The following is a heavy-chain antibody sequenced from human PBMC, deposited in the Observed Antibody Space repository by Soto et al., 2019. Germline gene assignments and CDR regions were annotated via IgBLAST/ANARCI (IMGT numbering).Heavy chain of an antibody. CDR1: GGTFSSYA. V-gene: IGHV1-69*13. CDR3: ARGMVAAAGPRDYYYGMDV. D-gene: IGHD6-13*01. CDR2: IIPIFGTA. J-gene: IGHJ6*02. Sequence: SVKVSCKASGGTFSSYAISWVRQAPGQGLEWMGGIIPIFGTANYAQKFQGRVTITADESTSTAYMELSSLRSEGTAVYYCARGMVAAAGPRDYYYGMDVWGQGTTVTVSS.